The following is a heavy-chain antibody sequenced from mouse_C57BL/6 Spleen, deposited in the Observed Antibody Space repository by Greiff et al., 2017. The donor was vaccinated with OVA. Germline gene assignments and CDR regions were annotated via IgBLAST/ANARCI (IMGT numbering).Heavy chain of an antibody. Sequence: ESGAELVRPGASVTLSCKASGYTFTDYEMHWVKQTPVHGLEWIGAIDPETGGTAYNQKFKGKAILTADKSSSTAYMELRSLTSEDSAVYYSLTTVVPYYAMDYWGQGTSVTVSS. CDR1: GYTFTDYE. J-gene: IGHJ4*01. D-gene: IGHD1-1*01. V-gene: IGHV1-15*01. CDR2: IDPETGGT. CDR3: LTTVVPYYAMDY.